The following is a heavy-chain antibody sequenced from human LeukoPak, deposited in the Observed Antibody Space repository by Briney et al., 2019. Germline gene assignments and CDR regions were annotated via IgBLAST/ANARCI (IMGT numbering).Heavy chain of an antibody. V-gene: IGHV3-20*04. D-gene: IGHD3-22*01. CDR3: ARSYYDSSGYLDY. CDR2: INWNGGST. J-gene: IGHJ4*02. Sequence: GGSLRLSCAASGFTCDDYGMSWVRQAPGKGLEWVSGINWNGGSTGYADSVKGRFPISRDNAKNPLYLQMNSLRAEDTALYYCARSYYDSSGYLDYWGQGTLVSVSS. CDR1: GFTCDDYG.